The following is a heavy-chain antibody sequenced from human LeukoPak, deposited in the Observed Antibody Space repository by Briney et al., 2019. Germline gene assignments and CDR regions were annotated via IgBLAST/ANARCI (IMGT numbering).Heavy chain of an antibody. CDR2: ISWNSGSI. J-gene: IGHJ4*02. D-gene: IGHD2-15*01. CDR3: AKGPNCSGGSCYVFDY. Sequence: GRSLRLSCAASGFTFDDYAMHWVRQAPGKGLDWVSGISWNSGSIGYADSVKGRFTISRDNAKNSLYLQMNSLRAEDTALYYCAKGPNCSGGSCYVFDYWGQGTLVTVSS. CDR1: GFTFDDYA. V-gene: IGHV3-9*01.